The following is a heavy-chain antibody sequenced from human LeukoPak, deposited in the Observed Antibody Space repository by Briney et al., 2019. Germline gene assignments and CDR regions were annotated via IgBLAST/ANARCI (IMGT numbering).Heavy chain of an antibody. V-gene: IGHV3-23*01. CDR2: ISGDGTGR. Sequence: GGSLRLSCAASGFTFRNYPMSWARQAPGRGLEWVSAISGDGTGRYYADSVKGRFTISRDNSMNTLYLQMNSLRAEDTAIYYCAKHDYGGPVIWGQGTMVTVSS. J-gene: IGHJ3*02. D-gene: IGHD4-23*01. CDR1: GFTFRNYP. CDR3: AKHDYGGPVI.